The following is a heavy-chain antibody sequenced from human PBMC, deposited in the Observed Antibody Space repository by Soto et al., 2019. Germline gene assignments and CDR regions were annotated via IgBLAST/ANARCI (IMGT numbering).Heavy chain of an antibody. V-gene: IGHV2-5*02. J-gene: IGHJ4*02. CDR3: AHRPASFGELAV. Sequence: QITLKESGPTLVKPTQTLTLTCTFSGFSLSTSGVGVGWIRQPPGKALEWLGIIYWDDNKLYRPSLKGRLTITRDTSKNQVVLTMTSMDPVDTATYYCAHRPASFGELAVWGQGTLVTVSS. CDR1: GFSLSTSGVG. CDR2: IYWDDNK. D-gene: IGHD3-10*01.